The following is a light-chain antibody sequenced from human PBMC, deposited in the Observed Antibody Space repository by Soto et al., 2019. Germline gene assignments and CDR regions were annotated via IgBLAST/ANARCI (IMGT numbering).Light chain of an antibody. CDR1: QTISSY. V-gene: IGKV1-5*01. Sequence: EIQMTQSPSSLSASVGDRVTVTCRASQTISSYVNWYQQKPGKAPKLLLFAASTLVGGVPSRFSGRGSGTEFTLTISSLQADDFATYYCQQYHTDWTFGQGTKVDI. CDR2: AAS. J-gene: IGKJ1*01. CDR3: QQYHTDWT.